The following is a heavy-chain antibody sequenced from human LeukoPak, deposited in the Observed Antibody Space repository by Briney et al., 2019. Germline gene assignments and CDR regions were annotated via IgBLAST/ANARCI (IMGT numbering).Heavy chain of an antibody. Sequence: SVKVSCKASGGTFSSYAISWVRQAPGQGLEWMGRIIPILGIANYAQKFQGRVTITADKSTSTAYMELSSLRSEDTAVYYCASLYNSLSRLDYWGQGTLVTVSS. CDR2: IIPILGIA. CDR1: GGTFSSYA. J-gene: IGHJ4*02. CDR3: ASLYNSLSRLDY. D-gene: IGHD5-24*01. V-gene: IGHV1-69*04.